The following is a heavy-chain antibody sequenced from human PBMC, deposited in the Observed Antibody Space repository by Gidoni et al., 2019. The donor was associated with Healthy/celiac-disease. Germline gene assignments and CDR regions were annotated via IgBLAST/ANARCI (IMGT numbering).Heavy chain of an antibody. V-gene: IGHV3-21*01. CDR3: ASLTAARPDDY. CDR2: ISSSSSYI. Sequence: EVQLVESGGGLVKPGGSLSLSCAASGFTFSSYSMNWVRQAPGKGLEWVLSISSSSSYIYYADSVKGRFTISRDNAKNSLYLKMNSLRAEDTAVYYCASLTAARPDDYWGQGTLVTVSS. J-gene: IGHJ4*02. D-gene: IGHD6-6*01. CDR1: GFTFSSYS.